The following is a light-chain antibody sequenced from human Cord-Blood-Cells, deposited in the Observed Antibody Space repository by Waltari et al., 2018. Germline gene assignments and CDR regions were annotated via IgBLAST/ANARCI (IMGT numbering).Light chain of an antibody. J-gene: IGLJ2*01. CDR3: QSADSSGTYVV. Sequence: SYVLPHPPSVSVSPGQTARNPCSGEALPKQSAYWYQQKPGQAPVLLIYKDSERPSGIPERFSGSSSGTTVTLTISGVQAEDEADYYCQSADSSGTYVVFGGGTKLTVL. CDR1: ALPKQS. V-gene: IGLV3-25*03. CDR2: KDS.